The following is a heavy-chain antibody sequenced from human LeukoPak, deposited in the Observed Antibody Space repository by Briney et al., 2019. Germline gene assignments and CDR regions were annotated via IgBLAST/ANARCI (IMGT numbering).Heavy chain of an antibody. Sequence: ASVKVSCKASGGTFSSYAISWVRQAPGQGLEWMGGIIPIFGTANYAQKFQGRVTITTDESTSTAYMELSSLRSEDTAVYYCARGVGYSSGWEVGRAFFDYWGQGTLVTVSS. CDR2: IIPIFGTA. CDR3: ARGVGYSSGWEVGRAFFDY. D-gene: IGHD6-19*01. V-gene: IGHV1-69*05. CDR1: GGTFSSYA. J-gene: IGHJ4*02.